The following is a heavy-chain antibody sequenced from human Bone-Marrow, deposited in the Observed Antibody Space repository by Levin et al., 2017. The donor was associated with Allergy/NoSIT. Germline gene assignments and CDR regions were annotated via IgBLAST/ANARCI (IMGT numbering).Heavy chain of an antibody. CDR3: ARDLWLQSHY. CDR2: INWDSGVI. CDR1: GFTFDDYA. V-gene: IGHV3-9*01. D-gene: IGHD5-24*01. J-gene: IGHJ4*02. Sequence: SLKISCEASGFTFDDYAMSWVRQAPGKGLEWVSGINWDSGVIAYADSVKGRFTISRDNAKNSLYLQMNRLRVEDTAIYYCARDLWLQSHYWGQGTLVTVSS.